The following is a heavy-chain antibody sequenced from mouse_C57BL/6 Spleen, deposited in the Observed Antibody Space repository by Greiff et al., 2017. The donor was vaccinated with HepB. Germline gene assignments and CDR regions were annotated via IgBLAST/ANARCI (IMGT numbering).Heavy chain of an antibody. CDR2: IDPETGGT. J-gene: IGHJ3*01. Sequence: VQLQQSGAELVRPGASVTLSCKASGYTFTDYEMHWVKQTPVHGLEWIGAIDPETGGTAYNQKFKGKAILNADKSSSTAYMELRSLTSEDSAVYYCTRSGNYSNSAWFAYWGQGTLVTVSA. D-gene: IGHD2-5*01. CDR1: GYTFTDYE. V-gene: IGHV1-15*01. CDR3: TRSGNYSNSAWFAY.